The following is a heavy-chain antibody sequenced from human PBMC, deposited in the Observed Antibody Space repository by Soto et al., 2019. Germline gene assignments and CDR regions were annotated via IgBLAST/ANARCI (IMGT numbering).Heavy chain of an antibody. CDR1: GFSLTTTEVA. D-gene: IGHD2-2*01. CDR3: AHSAPTAPVAFDY. CDR2: IYWDDDK. Sequence: QITLKESGPSLVNPTQSLTLTCSFSGFSLTTTEVAVGWIRQPPGKALEWLALIYWDDDKRYSPSLKSSLTLTKDTPTNHVVLTITNVPPVDTATYFCAHSAPTAPVAFDYWGQRILVTVSS. J-gene: IGHJ4*02. V-gene: IGHV2-5*02.